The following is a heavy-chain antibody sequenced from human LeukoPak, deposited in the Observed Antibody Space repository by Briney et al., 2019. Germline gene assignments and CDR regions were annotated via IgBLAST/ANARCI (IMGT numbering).Heavy chain of an antibody. V-gene: IGHV3-7*01. CDR1: GFNFSIYW. J-gene: IGHJ4*02. CDR3: ARDFSSGYSSWYYFDY. CDR2: IKQDGSEK. Sequence: GGSLRLSCAASGFNFSIYWMSWVRQAPGKGLEWVANIKQDGSEKTYVDSMKGRFTISRDNAENSMYLQMNSLRAEDTAVYYCARDFSSGYSSWYYFDYWGQGTLVTVSS. D-gene: IGHD6-13*01.